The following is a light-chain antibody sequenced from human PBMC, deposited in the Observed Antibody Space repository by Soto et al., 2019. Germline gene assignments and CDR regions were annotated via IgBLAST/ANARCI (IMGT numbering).Light chain of an antibody. CDR2: GAS. V-gene: IGKV3-20*01. CDR3: QQYGTSSLT. J-gene: IGKJ4*01. Sequence: EIVLTQSPGTLSLSPGERATLSCRSSQSVSSSYLVWYQQKPGQAPRLLIYGASSRATGIPDRFSGSGSGTDFTLTINRLEPEDFAVYYCQQYGTSSLTFGGGTKVDI. CDR1: QSVSSSY.